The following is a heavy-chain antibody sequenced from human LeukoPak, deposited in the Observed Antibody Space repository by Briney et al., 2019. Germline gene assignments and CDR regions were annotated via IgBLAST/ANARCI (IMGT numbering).Heavy chain of an antibody. J-gene: IGHJ3*02. V-gene: IGHV3-30-3*01. CDR2: ISYDGSNK. D-gene: IGHD1-26*01. CDR3: ARGSPPGAFDI. CDR1: GFTFSSYA. Sequence: AGGSLRLSCAASGFTFSSYAIHWVRQAPGKGLEWVAVISYDGSNKYYADSVKGRFTISRDNSKNTLYLQMNSLRAEDTAVYYCARGSPPGAFDIWGQGTTVTVSS.